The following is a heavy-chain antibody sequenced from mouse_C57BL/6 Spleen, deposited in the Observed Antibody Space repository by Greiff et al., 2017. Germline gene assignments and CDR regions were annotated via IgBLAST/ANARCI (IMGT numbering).Heavy chain of an antibody. CDR1: GYAFSNYW. D-gene: IGHD2-5*01. CDR3: SRERNSNYMLSY. Sequence: QVQLQQSGAELVKPGASVKNPCKASGYAFSNYWMNWVKQRPGKGLEWIGQIYPGDGDTNYNGKFKGKATLTADKSSSTAYMRLSRLPSADSAVYFCSRERNSNYMLSYWGQGTLVTVSA. V-gene: IGHV1-80*01. J-gene: IGHJ3*01. CDR2: IYPGDGDT.